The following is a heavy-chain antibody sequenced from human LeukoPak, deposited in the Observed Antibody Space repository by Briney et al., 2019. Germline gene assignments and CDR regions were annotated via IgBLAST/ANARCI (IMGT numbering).Heavy chain of an antibody. CDR2: IHYSGST. CDR3: ARTTEGYAGGPGYSYYYYMDV. Sequence: SETLSLTCTVSDGSISSYYWSWIWQPPGKGLEWIGYIHYSGSTHYNPSLKSRVTISVDTSKNQVSLKLRSVTAADTAVYYCARTTEGYAGGPGYSYYYYMDVWGKGTTVTISS. J-gene: IGHJ6*03. CDR1: DGSISSYY. D-gene: IGHD5-12*01. V-gene: IGHV4-59*01.